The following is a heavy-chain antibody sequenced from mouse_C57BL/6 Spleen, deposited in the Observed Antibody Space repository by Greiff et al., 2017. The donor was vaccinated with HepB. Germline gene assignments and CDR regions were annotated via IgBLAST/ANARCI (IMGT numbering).Heavy chain of an antibody. Sequence: VQLQESGAELVKPGASVKLSCKASGYTFTSYWMHWVKQRPGQGLEWIGMIHPNSGSTNYNEKFKSKATLTVDKSSSTAYMQLSSLTSEDSAVYYCASHYYGSSYPFDYWGQGTTLTVSS. J-gene: IGHJ2*01. CDR2: IHPNSGST. CDR3: ASHYYGSSYPFDY. CDR1: GYTFTSYW. D-gene: IGHD1-1*01. V-gene: IGHV1-64*01.